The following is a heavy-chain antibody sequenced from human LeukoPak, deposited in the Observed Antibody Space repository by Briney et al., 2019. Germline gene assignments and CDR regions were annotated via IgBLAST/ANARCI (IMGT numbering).Heavy chain of an antibody. CDR1: GFTFSSYS. CDR2: ISSSSNYI. CDR3: ARDGSSYAFDI. D-gene: IGHD6-13*01. V-gene: IGHV3-21*01. Sequence: GGSLRLSCAASGFTFSSYSMNWVRQAPGKGLEWVSSISSSSNYIYYADSVKGRFTISRDNAKNSLYLQMNSLRAEDTAVYYCARDGSSYAFDIWGQGTMVTVSS. J-gene: IGHJ3*02.